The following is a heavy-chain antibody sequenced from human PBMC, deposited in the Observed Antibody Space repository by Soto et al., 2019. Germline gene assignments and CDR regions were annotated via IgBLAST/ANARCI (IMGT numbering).Heavy chain of an antibody. D-gene: IGHD3-10*01. CDR2: MNPNSGNT. CDR3: ERGAGSGSYWVYYYMDV. J-gene: IGHJ6*03. Sequence: ASVKVSCKASGYTFTSYDINWVRQATGQGLEWMGWMNPNSGNTGYAQKFQGRVTMTRNTSISTAYMELGSLRSEDTAGYYCERGAGSGSYWVYYYMDVWGKGTTVTVSS. CDR1: GYTFTSYD. V-gene: IGHV1-8*01.